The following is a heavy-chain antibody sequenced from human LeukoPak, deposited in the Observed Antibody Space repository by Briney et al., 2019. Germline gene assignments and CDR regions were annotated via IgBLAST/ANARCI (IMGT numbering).Heavy chain of an antibody. D-gene: IGHD3-16*01. CDR1: GGSFSCYY. V-gene: IGHV4-34*01. Sequence: SETLSLTCAVYGGSFSCYYWSWIRQPPGKGLEWIGEINHSGSTNYNPSLKSRVTISVDTSNNKFSLKLSFLTAADTAVSSCARLKVGRSWNLTFAFFDYWGRGTLVTVS. CDR3: ARLKVGRSWNLTFAFFDY. CDR2: INHSGST. J-gene: IGHJ4*02.